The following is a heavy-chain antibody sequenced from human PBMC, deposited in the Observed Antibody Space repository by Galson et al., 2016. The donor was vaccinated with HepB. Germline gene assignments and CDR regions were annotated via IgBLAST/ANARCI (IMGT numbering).Heavy chain of an antibody. J-gene: IGHJ4*02. CDR2: IRDEAHSYTT. Sequence: SLRLSCAASGFTFSAHYMDWVRQAPRKGLEWVGRIRDEAHSYTTDDAASVRGRFTISRDDSKHALYLQMNSLGAEDTAVYYCVRRSEDGRTTDWGQGTLVAVSS. CDR3: VRRSEDGRTTD. D-gene: IGHD1-14*01. V-gene: IGHV3-72*01. CDR1: GFTFSAHY.